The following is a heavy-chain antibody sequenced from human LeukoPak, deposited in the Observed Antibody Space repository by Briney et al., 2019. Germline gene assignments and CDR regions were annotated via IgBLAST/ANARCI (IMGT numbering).Heavy chain of an antibody. CDR3: AGYTAQGAFDI. Sequence: SETLSLTCTVSGGSISSYYWSWTRQPPGKGLEWIGYIYYSGSTNYNLSLKSRVTISVDTSKNQFSLKLSSVTAADTAMYYCAGYTAQGAFDIWGQGTMVTVSS. D-gene: IGHD5-18*01. J-gene: IGHJ3*02. CDR2: IYYSGST. CDR1: GGSISSYY. V-gene: IGHV4-59*01.